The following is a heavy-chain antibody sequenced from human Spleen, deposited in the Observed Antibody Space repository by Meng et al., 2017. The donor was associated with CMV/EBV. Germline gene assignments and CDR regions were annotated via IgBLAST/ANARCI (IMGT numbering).Heavy chain of an antibody. V-gene: IGHV4-4*02. Sequence: LTCAVSGASINRYIWWRWVRQPPGKGLEWIGEIYQSGSTNYNPSLKSRVTISMDKSKNQFSLNLSSVTAADTAFYYCASSPNQDPGPWGQGTLVTVSS. J-gene: IGHJ5*02. CDR2: IYQSGST. CDR1: GASINRYIW. D-gene: IGHD1-14*01. CDR3: ASSPNQDPGP.